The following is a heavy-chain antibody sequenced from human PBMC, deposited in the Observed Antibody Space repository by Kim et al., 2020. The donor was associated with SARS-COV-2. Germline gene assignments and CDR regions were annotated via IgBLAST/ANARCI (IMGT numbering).Heavy chain of an antibody. D-gene: IGHD5-18*01. V-gene: IGHV1-2*06. Sequence: ASVKVSCKASGYTFTGYHMHWVRQAPGQGLEWMGRINPNSGGTNYAQKFQGRVTMTRDTSISTAYMELSRLRSDDTAVYYCATEGDTVMEFDYWGQGTLVTVSS. CDR1: GYTFTGYH. CDR3: ATEGDTVMEFDY. CDR2: INPNSGGT. J-gene: IGHJ4*02.